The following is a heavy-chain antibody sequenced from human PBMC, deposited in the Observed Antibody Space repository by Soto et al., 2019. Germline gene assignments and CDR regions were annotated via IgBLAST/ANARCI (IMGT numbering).Heavy chain of an antibody. V-gene: IGHV5-51*01. J-gene: IGHJ6*02. CDR1: GYTFSNHW. CDR3: AKSIEGGPMDV. CDR2: IFPRDSDT. Sequence: GESLKISCQGSGYTFSNHWINWVRLVPGKGLEWMGIIFPRDSDTRYSPFLQGQVIISVDKSTNTAYLQWTRLTASDTAIYYCAKSIEGGPMDVWGQGTTVTVSS. D-gene: IGHD1-26*01.